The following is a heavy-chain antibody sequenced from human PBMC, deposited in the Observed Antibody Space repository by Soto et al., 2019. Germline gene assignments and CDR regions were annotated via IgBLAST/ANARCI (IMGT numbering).Heavy chain of an antibody. CDR2: IYYSGST. Sequence: SETLSLTCTVSGGSISSGGYYWSWIRQHPGKGLEWIGYIYYSGSTYYNPSLKSRVTISVDTSKNQFSLKLSSVTAADTAVYYCARGSVYLSSFEPWGQGTXVTVSS. V-gene: IGHV4-31*03. CDR1: GGSISSGGYY. J-gene: IGHJ5*02. CDR3: ARGSVYLSSFEP.